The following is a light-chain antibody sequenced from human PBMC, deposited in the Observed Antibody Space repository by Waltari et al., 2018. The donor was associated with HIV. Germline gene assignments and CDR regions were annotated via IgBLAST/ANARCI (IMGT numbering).Light chain of an antibody. CDR1: QTISGRY. J-gene: IGKJ1*01. V-gene: IGKV3-20*01. Sequence: EIALTQSPGTLSLSPGERATLSCRASQTISGRYLAWYQQKPGQAPRLLIYGASSRATGIPDRFSGSGSGTDFTLTISSLEPEDCAVYYCQQYIGSPRTFGQGTKVELK. CDR2: GAS. CDR3: QQYIGSPRT.